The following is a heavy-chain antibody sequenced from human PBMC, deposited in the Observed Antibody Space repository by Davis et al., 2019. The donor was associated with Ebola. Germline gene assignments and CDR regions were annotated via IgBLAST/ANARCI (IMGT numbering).Heavy chain of an antibody. CDR2: IYYSGTT. Sequence: SETLSLTCTVSGGSINNFYWNWIRQPPGKGLEWIGYIYYSGTTSYNPSLKSRVAMSVDTSKNRFSLTLNSVTAADTAVYYCARDDLSGLIDSWGQGTLVTVSS. CDR1: GGSINNFY. V-gene: IGHV4-30-4*08. CDR3: ARDDLSGLIDS. D-gene: IGHD1-26*01. J-gene: IGHJ4*02.